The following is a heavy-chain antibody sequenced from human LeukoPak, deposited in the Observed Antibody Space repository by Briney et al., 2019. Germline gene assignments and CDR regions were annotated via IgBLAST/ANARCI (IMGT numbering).Heavy chain of an antibody. D-gene: IGHD6-13*01. Sequence: PGGSLRLSCAASGFTLSSYSTNWVRQAPGKGLEWVSSISRSSAYIYYADSVKGRFTISRDNAKNSLYLQMNSLRAEDTAVYYCAKEGGAGYSSSYPDYWGQGTLVTVSS. J-gene: IGHJ4*02. CDR3: AKEGGAGYSSSYPDY. V-gene: IGHV3-21*01. CDR2: ISRSSAYI. CDR1: GFTLSSYS.